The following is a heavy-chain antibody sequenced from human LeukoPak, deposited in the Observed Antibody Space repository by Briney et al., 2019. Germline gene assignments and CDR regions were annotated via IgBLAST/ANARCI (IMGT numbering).Heavy chain of an antibody. D-gene: IGHD3-16*01. CDR1: GDSVSSNSAA. V-gene: IGHV6-1*01. Sequence: SQTLSLTSAISGDSVSSNSAAWNSIRPSPSRGLEWLGRTYYRSKWYTYYAVSVKGRITINSDTSKNQFSLQLNSVTPEDTAVYYCARGWGGNIDQWGQGTLVTVSS. CDR3: ARGWGGNIDQ. CDR2: TYYRSKWYT. J-gene: IGHJ5*02.